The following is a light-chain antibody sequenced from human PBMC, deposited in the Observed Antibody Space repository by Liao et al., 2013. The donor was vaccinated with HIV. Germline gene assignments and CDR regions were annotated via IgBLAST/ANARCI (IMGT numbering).Light chain of an antibody. CDR3: QAWDSNTEV. V-gene: IGLV3-1*01. J-gene: IGLJ1*01. Sequence: SYELTQPPSVSVSPGQTASITCSGDKLGDKYACWYQQKPGQSPVLVIYQDSKRPSGIPERFSGSNSGNTATLTISGTQAMDEADYYCQAWDSNTEVFGTGTKLTV. CDR1: KLGDKY. CDR2: QDS.